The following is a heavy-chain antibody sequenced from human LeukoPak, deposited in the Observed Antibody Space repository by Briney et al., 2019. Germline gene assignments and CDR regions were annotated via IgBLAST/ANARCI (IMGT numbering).Heavy chain of an antibody. CDR1: GYTFTSYE. J-gene: IGHJ5*02. V-gene: IGHV1-8*01. CDR2: MNPNSGNG. CDR3: ARDRSSGSYYPNWFDP. Sequence: ASVKVSCKAAGYTFTSYEINWVRQATGQGLEWMGWMNPNSGNGGYAQKLQGRLTMTTDTSTSTAYMELRSLRSDDTAVYYCARDRSSGSYYPNWFDPWGQGTLVTVSS. D-gene: IGHD3-10*01.